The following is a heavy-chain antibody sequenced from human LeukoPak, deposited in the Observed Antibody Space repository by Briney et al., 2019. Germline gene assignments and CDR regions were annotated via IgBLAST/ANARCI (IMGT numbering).Heavy chain of an antibody. CDR2: IYHSGST. Sequence: SETLSLTCILSGGSISSYYWNWIRQPPGKALEWIGYIYHSGSTNYNPSLKSRVTISVDTSKNQFSLKLSSVTAADTAVYYCARARRQILGFDYWGQGTLVTVSS. V-gene: IGHV4-59*01. D-gene: IGHD6-6*01. CDR3: ARARRQILGFDY. CDR1: GGSISSYY. J-gene: IGHJ4*02.